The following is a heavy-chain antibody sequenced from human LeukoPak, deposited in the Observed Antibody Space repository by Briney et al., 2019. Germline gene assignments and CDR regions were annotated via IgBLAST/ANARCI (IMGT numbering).Heavy chain of an antibody. V-gene: IGHV3-9*03. D-gene: IGHD6-19*01. J-gene: IGHJ4*02. CDR1: GFTFDDYA. CDR3: AKGSYPGIAVAGTDY. CDR2: ISWNSGSI. Sequence: GGSLRLSCAASGFTFDDYAMHWVRQAPGKGLEWVSGISWNSGSIGYADSVKGRFIISRDNAKNSLYLQMNSLRAEDMALYYCAKGSYPGIAVAGTDYWGQGTLVTVSS.